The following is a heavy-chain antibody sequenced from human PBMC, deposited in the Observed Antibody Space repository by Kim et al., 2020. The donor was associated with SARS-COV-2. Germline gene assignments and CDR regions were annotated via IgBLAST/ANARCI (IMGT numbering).Heavy chain of an antibody. CDR2: ISGRGGST. V-gene: IGHV3-23*01. CDR3: AKGTGYYDSSGSYSRDALDI. Sequence: GGSLRLSCAASGFTFSNYAMNWVRQAPGKGLEWVSNISGRGGSTYYAASVKGRFTISRDNSKNTLYLQMNILRAEDTAVYYCAKGTGYYDSSGSYSRDALDIWGQGTMVTVSS. CDR1: GFTFSNYA. D-gene: IGHD3-22*01. J-gene: IGHJ3*02.